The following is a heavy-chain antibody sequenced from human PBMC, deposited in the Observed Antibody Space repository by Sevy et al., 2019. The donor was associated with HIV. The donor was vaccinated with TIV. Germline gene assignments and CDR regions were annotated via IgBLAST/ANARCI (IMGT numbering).Heavy chain of an antibody. CDR2: IYYNGHI. Sequence: SEILSLTCTVSGGSITSLYWIWIRQPPGKGLEWIANIYYNGHINYNPSLKSRVTLSLDTSKNQFSLRLSSVTAADTAMYYCAGENAWGRGYSWGQGTLVTVSS. V-gene: IGHV4-59*08. D-gene: IGHD1-26*01. CDR3: AGENAWGRGYS. J-gene: IGHJ4*02. CDR1: GGSITSLY.